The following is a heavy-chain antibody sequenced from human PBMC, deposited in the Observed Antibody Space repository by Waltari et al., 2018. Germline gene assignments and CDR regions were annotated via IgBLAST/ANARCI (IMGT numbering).Heavy chain of an antibody. J-gene: IGHJ4*02. CDR3: AREVTKVELGRRLPHFFDS. CDR1: GDSIPSNSFS. CDR2: FYSSEYI. V-gene: IGHV4-61*02. Sequence: QVQLQESGPGLVKPSQTLSLPCTVSGDSIPSNSFSWNWVRQPAGKGLEWIGRFYSSEYINYNPSLKSRVTISRDTSKKQFFLKLTSVTAADTAFYYCAREVTKVELGRRLPHFFDSWGQGTLVTISS. D-gene: IGHD7-27*01.